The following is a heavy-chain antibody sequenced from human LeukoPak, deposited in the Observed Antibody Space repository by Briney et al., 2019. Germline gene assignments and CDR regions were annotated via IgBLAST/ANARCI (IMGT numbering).Heavy chain of an antibody. V-gene: IGHV1-18*01. CDR1: GYTFTSYG. D-gene: IGHD6-19*01. CDR2: ISAYNGNT. Sequence: ASVKVSCKASGYTFTSYGISWVRQAPGQGLEWMGWISAYNGNTNYAQKPQGRVTMTTDTSTSTAYMELRSLRSDDTAVYYCARDLHSSGWSNYYGMDVWGQGTTVTVSS. J-gene: IGHJ6*02. CDR3: ARDLHSSGWSNYYGMDV.